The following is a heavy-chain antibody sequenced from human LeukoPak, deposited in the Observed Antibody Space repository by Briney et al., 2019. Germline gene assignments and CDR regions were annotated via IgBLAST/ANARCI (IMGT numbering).Heavy chain of an antibody. CDR1: GYTFTGYY. CDR3: TRDWPGISLHFDL. D-gene: IGHD1-14*01. CDR2: INPNSGGT. V-gene: IGHV1-2*02. J-gene: IGHJ2*01. Sequence: ASVKVSCKASGYTFTGYYMHWVRQAPGQGLEWMGWINPNSGGTNYAQKFQGRVTMTRDTSISTAYMELNRLTSDDTAIYYCTRDWPGISLHFDLWGRGTLVTVSS.